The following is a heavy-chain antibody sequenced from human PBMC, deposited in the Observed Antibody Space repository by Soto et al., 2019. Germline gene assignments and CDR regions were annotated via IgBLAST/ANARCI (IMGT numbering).Heavy chain of an antibody. V-gene: IGHV3-74*01. D-gene: IGHD3-3*01. Sequence: GGSLRLSCEASGFTFNNYWMHWVRQAPGKGLVSLARINHDGSGTSYAESVKGRFTISRDNAKNTLYLHMNSLRTEDTAVYFCAIGWVEWLSRHPPSDYCGQLTLLTVAS. CDR2: INHDGSGT. J-gene: IGHJ4*02. CDR3: AIGWVEWLSRHPPSDY. CDR1: GFTFNNYW.